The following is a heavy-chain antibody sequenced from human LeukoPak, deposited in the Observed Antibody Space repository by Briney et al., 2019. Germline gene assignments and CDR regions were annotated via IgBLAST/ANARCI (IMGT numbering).Heavy chain of an antibody. V-gene: IGHV4-59*12. CDR2: IYHTGSN. Sequence: SETLSLTCIVSGGSISSYYWSWIRQPPGKGLEWIGYIYHTGSNNYSPSLKSRVTMSVDTSKNQFSLKLSSVTAADTAVYYCARLWFGDPMGPWGQGTLVTVSS. CDR3: ARLWFGDPMGP. CDR1: GGSISSYY. J-gene: IGHJ5*02. D-gene: IGHD3-10*01.